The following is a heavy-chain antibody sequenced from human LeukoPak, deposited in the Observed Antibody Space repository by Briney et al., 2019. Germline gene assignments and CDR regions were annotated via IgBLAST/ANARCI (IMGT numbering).Heavy chain of an antibody. CDR2: IKQDGSEK. V-gene: IGHV3-7*01. CDR3: ARDTDYYDSSGYSGY. CDR1: GFTFSSYW. D-gene: IGHD3-22*01. Sequence: GGSLRLSCAASGFTFSSYWMSWVRQAPGKGPEWVANIKQDGSEKYYVDSVKGRFTISRDNAKNSLYLQMNSLRAEDTAVYYCARDTDYYDSSGYSGYWGQGTLVTVSS. J-gene: IGHJ4*02.